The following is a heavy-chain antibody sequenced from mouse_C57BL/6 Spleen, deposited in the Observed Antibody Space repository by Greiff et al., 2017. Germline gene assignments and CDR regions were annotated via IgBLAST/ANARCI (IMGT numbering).Heavy chain of an antibody. CDR1: GFTFSSYG. CDR3: ARQPFYYGSSYPYYFDY. Sequence: EVMLVESGGDLVKPGGSLKLSCAASGFTFSSYGMSWVRQTPDKRLEWVATISSGGSYTYYPDSVKGRFTISRDNAKNTLYLQMSSLKSEDTAMYYCARQPFYYGSSYPYYFDYWGQGTTLTVSS. D-gene: IGHD1-1*01. V-gene: IGHV5-6*01. J-gene: IGHJ2*01. CDR2: ISSGGSYT.